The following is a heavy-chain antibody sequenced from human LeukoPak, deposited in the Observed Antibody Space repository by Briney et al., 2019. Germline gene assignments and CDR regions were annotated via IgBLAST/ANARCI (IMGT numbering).Heavy chain of an antibody. CDR3: ARDSPTTVVTAGAFDI. V-gene: IGHV7-4-1*02. D-gene: IGHD4-23*01. CDR1: GYTFTSYA. CDR2: INTNTGNP. Sequence: ASVKVSCKASGYTFTSYAMNWVRQAPGQGLEWMGWINTNTGNPTYAQGFTGRFVFSLDTSVSTAYLQISSLKAEDTAVYYCARDSPTTVVTAGAFDIWGQGTMVTVSS. J-gene: IGHJ3*02.